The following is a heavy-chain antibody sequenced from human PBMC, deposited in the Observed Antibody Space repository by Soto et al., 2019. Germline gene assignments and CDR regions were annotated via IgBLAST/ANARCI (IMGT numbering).Heavy chain of an antibody. CDR1: GYNFFGYG. D-gene: IGHD3-22*01. J-gene: IGHJ4*02. CDR3: ASGRRPLIGGRYDTRGYFDH. CDR2: ISGYNAKK. Sequence: QVQLVQSGAEVKEPGASVKVSCKASGYNFFGYGLSWVRQAPGQGLEWMGWISGYNAKKNYAQKFQGRVTMNPDTSATTVYMELRSLTSDDTAVYYCASGRRPLIGGRYDTRGYFDHWGQGTLVTVSS. V-gene: IGHV1-18*01.